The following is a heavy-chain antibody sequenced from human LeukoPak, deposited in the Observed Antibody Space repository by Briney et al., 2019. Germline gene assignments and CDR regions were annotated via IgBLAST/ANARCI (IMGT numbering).Heavy chain of an antibody. V-gene: IGHV1-69*13. Sequence: SVKVSCKASGGTFSSYAISWVRQAPGQGLEWMGGIIPIFGTANYARKFQGRVTITADESTSTAYMELSSLRSEDTAVYYCARGEGYCSSTSCYRYWGQGTLVAVSS. J-gene: IGHJ4*02. CDR3: ARGEGYCSSTSCYRY. CDR2: IIPIFGTA. CDR1: GGTFSSYA. D-gene: IGHD2-2*02.